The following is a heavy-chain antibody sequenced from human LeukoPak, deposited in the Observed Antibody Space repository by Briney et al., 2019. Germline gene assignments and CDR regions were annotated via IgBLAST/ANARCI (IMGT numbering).Heavy chain of an antibody. V-gene: IGHV3-23*01. CDR2: ISGSGGST. D-gene: IGHD6-13*01. CDR1: GFTFSSYA. CDR3: AKEGSSWYLSPFDY. Sequence: PGGSLRLSCGASGFTFSSYAMSWVRQAPGKGLEWVSAISGSGGSTYYADSVKGRFTISRDNSKSTLYLQMNSLRAEDTAVYYCAKEGSSWYLSPFDYWGQGTLVTVSS. J-gene: IGHJ4*02.